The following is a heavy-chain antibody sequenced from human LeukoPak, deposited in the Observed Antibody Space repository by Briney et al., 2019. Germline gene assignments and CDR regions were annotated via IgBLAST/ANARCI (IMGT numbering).Heavy chain of an antibody. CDR2: IYSSGTT. CDR3: AKQKGLDP. V-gene: IGHV4-59*01. Sequence: SETLSLTCIVSGGSINYYYWTWIRQPPGKGLEWIGYIYSSGTTDYNPSLKSRATISVDTSNDQFSLKLRSVTAADTAIYYCAKQKGLDPWGQEILVTVSS. J-gene: IGHJ5*02. D-gene: IGHD1/OR15-1a*01. CDR1: GGSINYYY.